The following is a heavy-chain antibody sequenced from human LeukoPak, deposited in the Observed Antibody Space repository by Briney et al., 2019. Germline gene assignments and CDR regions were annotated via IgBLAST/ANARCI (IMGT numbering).Heavy chain of an antibody. CDR2: MNPNSGNT. J-gene: IGHJ6*02. CDR1: GYTFTSYD. V-gene: IGHV1-8*01. D-gene: IGHD3-3*01. CDR3: ARGPLGDFWSGSDLYYYYGMDV. Sequence: ASVTVSCKATGYTFTSYDINWVRQAPGQGLEWMGWMNPNSGNTGYAQKFQGRVTMTRNTSISTAYMELSSLRSEDTAVYYCARGPLGDFWSGSDLYYYYGMDVWGQGTTVTVSS.